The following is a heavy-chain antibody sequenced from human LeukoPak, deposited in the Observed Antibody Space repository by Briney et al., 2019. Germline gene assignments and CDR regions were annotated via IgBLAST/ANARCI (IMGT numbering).Heavy chain of an antibody. CDR1: GGSFSGYY. J-gene: IGHJ5*02. D-gene: IGHD1-14*01. V-gene: IGHV4-34*01. Sequence: PSETLSLTCAVYGGSFSGYYWSWIRQPPGKGLEWIGEINHSGGTNYNPSLKSRVTISVDTSKNQFSLKLSSVTAADTAVYYCARNRDFNWFDPWGQGTLVTVSS. CDR2: INHSGGT. CDR3: ARNRDFNWFDP.